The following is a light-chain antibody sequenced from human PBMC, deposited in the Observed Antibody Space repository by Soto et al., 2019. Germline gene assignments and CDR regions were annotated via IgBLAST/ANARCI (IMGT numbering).Light chain of an antibody. V-gene: IGLV2-14*01. Sequence: QSVLTQPASLSGSPGQSITISCTATSSDVGAYHYFCWFQPHPGQAPKSRISEAIDRPSGVSNRFSGSMSGTTASLTISGLQVEDEAEYFCFSSTTTSTHGFGTGPKVTVL. CDR2: EAI. CDR1: SSDVGAYHY. J-gene: IGLJ1*01. CDR3: FSSTTTSTHG.